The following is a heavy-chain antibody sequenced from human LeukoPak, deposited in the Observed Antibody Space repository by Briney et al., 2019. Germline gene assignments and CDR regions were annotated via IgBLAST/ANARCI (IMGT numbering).Heavy chain of an antibody. D-gene: IGHD2-2*01. J-gene: IGHJ3*02. CDR3: AKRFRPRDQRPNAFDI. V-gene: IGHV3-30*02. Sequence: GGSLRLSCAASGFTFSSYGMHWVRQAPGKGLEWVAFIRYDGSNKYYADSVKGRFTISRDNSKNTLYLQMNSLRAEDTAVYYCAKRFRPRDQRPNAFDIWGQGTMVTVSS. CDR1: GFTFSSYG. CDR2: IRYDGSNK.